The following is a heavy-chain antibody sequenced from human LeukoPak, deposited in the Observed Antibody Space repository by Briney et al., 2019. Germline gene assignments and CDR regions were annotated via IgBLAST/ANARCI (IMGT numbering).Heavy chain of an antibody. V-gene: IGHV3-23*01. CDR3: AKDQGLMVYAIFDY. Sequence: GGSLRLSCAPSGFTFSSYAMSWVRQAPGKGLGWVSAISGSGGSTYYADSVKGRFTISRDNSKNTLYLQMNSLRAEDTAVYYCAKDQGLMVYAIFDYWGQGTLVTVSS. CDR2: ISGSGGST. D-gene: IGHD2-8*01. CDR1: GFTFSSYA. J-gene: IGHJ4*02.